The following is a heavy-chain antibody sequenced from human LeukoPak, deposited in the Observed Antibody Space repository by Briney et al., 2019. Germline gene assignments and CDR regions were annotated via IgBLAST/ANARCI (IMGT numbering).Heavy chain of an antibody. CDR3: AKEGGNTVTSKRYFDY. Sequence: GGSLRLSCAASGFTFSSDAMSWVRQAPGKGLEWVSGISGGGVNTYYADSVKGRFTISRDNSKNALYLQMNSLRAEDTAVYYCAKEGGNTVTSKRYFDYWGQGTLVTVSS. CDR2: ISGGGVNT. CDR1: GFTFSSDA. D-gene: IGHD4-11*01. V-gene: IGHV3-23*01. J-gene: IGHJ4*02.